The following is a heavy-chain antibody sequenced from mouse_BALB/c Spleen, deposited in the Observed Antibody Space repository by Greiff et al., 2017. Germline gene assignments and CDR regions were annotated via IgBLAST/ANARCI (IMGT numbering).Heavy chain of an antibody. CDR3: ARDRRRYWYFDV. V-gene: IGHV5-4*02. Sequence: EVKLVESGGGLVKPGGSLKLSCAASGFTFSDYYMYWVRQTPEKRLEWVATISDGGSYTYYPDSVKGRFTISRDNAKNNLYLQMSSLKSEDTAMYYCARDRRRYWYFDVWGAGTTVTVSS. J-gene: IGHJ1*01. CDR2: ISDGGSYT. CDR1: GFTFSDYY.